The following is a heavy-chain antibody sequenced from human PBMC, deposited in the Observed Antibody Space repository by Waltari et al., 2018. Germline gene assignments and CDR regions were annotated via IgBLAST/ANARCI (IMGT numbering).Heavy chain of an antibody. V-gene: IGHV4-39*07. CDR2: IYYSGST. Sequence: QLQLQESGPGLVKPSETLSLTCTVSGGSISSSSYYWGWIRQPPGKGLEWIGSIYYSGSTYYNPSLKSRVTISVDTSKNQFSLRLSSVTAADTAVYYCARRSRITMVQGVISGWFDPWGQGTLVTVSS. CDR1: GGSISSSSYY. CDR3: ARRSRITMVQGVISGWFDP. D-gene: IGHD3-10*01. J-gene: IGHJ5*02.